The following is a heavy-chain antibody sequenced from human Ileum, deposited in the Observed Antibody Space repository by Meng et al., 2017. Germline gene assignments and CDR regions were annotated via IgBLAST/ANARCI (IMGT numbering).Heavy chain of an antibody. J-gene: IGHJ4*02. Sequence: QVQRQESGPGLVQPSVPMSLTCAVSGGSISSSNWWSWVRQPPGKGLEWIGEIYHSGSTNYNPSLKSRVTISVDKSKNQFSLKLSSVTAADTAVYYCARYILRWGYYFDYWGQGTLVTVSS. CDR2: IYHSGST. D-gene: IGHD4-23*01. CDR1: GGSISSSNW. CDR3: ARYILRWGYYFDY. V-gene: IGHV4-4*02.